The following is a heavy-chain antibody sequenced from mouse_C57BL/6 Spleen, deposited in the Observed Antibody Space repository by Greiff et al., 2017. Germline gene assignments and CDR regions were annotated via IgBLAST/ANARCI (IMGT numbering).Heavy chain of an antibody. CDR3: AKGITTGEFDY. CDR1: GYTFTSYW. CDR2: IDPSDSYT. J-gene: IGHJ2*01. D-gene: IGHD1-1*01. Sequence: VQLQQPGAELVRPGTSVKLSCKASGYTFTSYWMHWVKQRPGQGLEWIGVIDPSDSYTNYNQKFKGKATLTVDTSSSTAYMQLSSLTSEDSAVYYCAKGITTGEFDYWGQGTTLTVSS. V-gene: IGHV1-59*01.